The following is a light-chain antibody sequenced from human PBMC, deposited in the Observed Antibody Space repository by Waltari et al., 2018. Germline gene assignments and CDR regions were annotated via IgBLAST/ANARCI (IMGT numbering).Light chain of an antibody. V-gene: IGLV2-8*01. CDR3: SSDEGSNTSVI. CDR1: SSDVGASNY. J-gene: IGLJ2*01. CDR2: EVS. Sequence: QSALTQPPSASVSLGQSVTISCTGTSSDVGASNYVSWYQQNPGKAPNLMIFEVSKRPSGVPVRFSGSSSGNTASLTVSGLQAEDEADYYCSSDEGSNTSVILGEGTKLTVL.